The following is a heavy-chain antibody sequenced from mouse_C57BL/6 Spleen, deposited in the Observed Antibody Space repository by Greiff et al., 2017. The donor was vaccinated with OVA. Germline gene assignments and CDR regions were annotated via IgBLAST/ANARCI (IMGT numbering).Heavy chain of an antibody. J-gene: IGHJ3*01. CDR2: IYPRDGST. CDR1: GYTFTDHT. V-gene: IGHV1-78*01. CDR3: ASLYYGNSQAWFAY. Sequence: QVQLQQSDAELVEPGASVKISCKVSGYTFTDHTIHWMKQRPEQGLEWIGYIYPRDGSTKYNEKFKGKATLTADKSSSTAYMQLNSLTSEASAVYFCASLYYGNSQAWFAYWGQGTLVTVSA. D-gene: IGHD2-1*01.